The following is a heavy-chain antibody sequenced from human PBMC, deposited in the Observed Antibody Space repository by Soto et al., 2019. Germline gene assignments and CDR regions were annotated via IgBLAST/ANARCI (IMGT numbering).Heavy chain of an antibody. CDR3: ARDRLVAATSAPPYCYYGMDV. CDR1: GFTFSSYS. CDR2: ISSSSRYI. J-gene: IGHJ6*02. D-gene: IGHD2-15*01. Sequence: LRLSCATSGFTFSSYSMNWVRQAPGMGLEWVSSISSSSRYIYYADSVRGRFTISRDNAKNSLYLQINSLRAEDTAVYYCARDRLVAATSAPPYCYYGMDVWGQGTTVTVSS. V-gene: IGHV3-21*01.